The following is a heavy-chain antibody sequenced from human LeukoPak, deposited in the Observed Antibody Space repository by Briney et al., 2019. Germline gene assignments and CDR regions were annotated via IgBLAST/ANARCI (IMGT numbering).Heavy chain of an antibody. J-gene: IGHJ4*02. CDR3: GRDPAPDSSGYYYSKRFDY. CDR2: INAGNGNT. D-gene: IGHD3-22*01. CDR1: GYTFTSYA. V-gene: IGHV1-3*01. Sequence: ASVKVSCKASGYTFTSYAMHWVRQAPGQRLEWMGWINAGNGNTKYSQKFQGRVTITRDTSASTAYMELSSLRSEDTAVYYCGRDPAPDSSGYYYSKRFDYWGQGTLVTVSS.